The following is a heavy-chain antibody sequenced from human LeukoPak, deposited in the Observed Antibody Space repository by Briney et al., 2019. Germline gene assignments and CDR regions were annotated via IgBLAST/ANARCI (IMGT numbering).Heavy chain of an antibody. CDR1: GFTFSDSY. CDR3: ARAYYYDSSGSPDY. CDR2: ISSSSSYT. J-gene: IGHJ4*02. V-gene: IGHV3-11*03. D-gene: IGHD3-22*01. Sequence: GGPLRLSCAASGFTFSDSYMSWIRQAPGKGLEWVSYISSSSSYTNYADSVKGRFTISRDNAKNSLYLQMNSLRAEDTAVYYCARAYYYDSSGSPDYWGQGTLVTVSS.